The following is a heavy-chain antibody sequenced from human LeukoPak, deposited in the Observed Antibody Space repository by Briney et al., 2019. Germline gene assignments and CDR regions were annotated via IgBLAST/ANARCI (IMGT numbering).Heavy chain of an antibody. V-gene: IGHV4-59*01. J-gene: IGHJ4*02. CDR3: ARGRNDNGGMFFDS. D-gene: IGHD4-23*01. Sequence: SETLFLTCTVSGGPMRSYYWSWIRQAPGKGLEWIGFISYSGYTSYSPSLKSRVAISVDTSKSQFSLRLNSMTAADTAIYYCARGRNDNGGMFFDSWAQGTLVTVSS. CDR1: GGPMRSYY. CDR2: ISYSGYT.